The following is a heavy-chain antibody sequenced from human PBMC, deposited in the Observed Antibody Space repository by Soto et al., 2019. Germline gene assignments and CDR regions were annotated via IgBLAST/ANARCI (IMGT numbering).Heavy chain of an antibody. CDR3: ARVRVDYYDSSGYYLFDY. D-gene: IGHD3-22*01. V-gene: IGHV4-38-2*01. CDR2: VHHSGST. Sequence: SETLSLTCAVSGYSISSGYHWGWIRQPPGKGLEWLGSVHHSGSTYYNPSLKSRLTISVDKSKNQFSLKLSSVTAADTAVYYCARVRVDYYDSSGYYLFDYWGQGTLVTVSS. J-gene: IGHJ4*02. CDR1: GYSISSGYH.